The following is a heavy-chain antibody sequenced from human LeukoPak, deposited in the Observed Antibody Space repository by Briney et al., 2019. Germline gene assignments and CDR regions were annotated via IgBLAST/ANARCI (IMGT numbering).Heavy chain of an antibody. CDR1: GGSVSGHY. J-gene: IGHJ6*02. D-gene: IGHD3-16*01. Sequence: SETLSLTCTVSGGSVSGHYWTWVRQPPGEGLEWIGQIHYSGKADYNPSLRSRITISVDTSKNQMSLKVTSVTAADTAVYYCARFGVDYDMDVWGQGTTVTVS. V-gene: IGHV4-59*02. CDR3: ARFGVDYDMDV. CDR2: IHYSGKA.